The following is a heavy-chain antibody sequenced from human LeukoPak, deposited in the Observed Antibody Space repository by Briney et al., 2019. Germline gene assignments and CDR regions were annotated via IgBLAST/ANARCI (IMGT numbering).Heavy chain of an antibody. CDR3: ARPYYDFWSGYPSYYFDY. CDR2: IYPGDSDT. CDR1: GYSFTSYW. J-gene: IGHJ4*02. Sequence: GESLKISCKGSGYSFTSYWIGWVRQTPGKGLEWMGIIYPGDSDTRYSPSFQGQVTISADKSISTAYLQWSSLKASDTAMYYCARPYYDFWSGYPSYYFDYWGQGTLVTVSS. V-gene: IGHV5-51*01. D-gene: IGHD3-3*01.